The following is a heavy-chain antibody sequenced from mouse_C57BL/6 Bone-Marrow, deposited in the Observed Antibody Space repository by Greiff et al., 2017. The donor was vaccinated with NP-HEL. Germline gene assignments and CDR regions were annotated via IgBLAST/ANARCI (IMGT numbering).Heavy chain of an antibody. Sequence: VQLQQSGTVLARPGASVKMSCKTSGYTFTSYWMHWVKQRPGQGLEWIGAIYPGNSDTSYNQKVKGKAKMTAVTSASTAYMELSSLTNEVSAVYYCTRGDYGSPLCYFDVWGTGTTVTVSS. J-gene: IGHJ1*03. V-gene: IGHV1-5*01. CDR2: IYPGNSDT. CDR1: GYTFTSYW. CDR3: TRGDYGSPLCYFDV. D-gene: IGHD1-1*01.